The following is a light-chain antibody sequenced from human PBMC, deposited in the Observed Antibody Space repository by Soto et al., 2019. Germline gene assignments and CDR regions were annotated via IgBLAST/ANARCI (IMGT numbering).Light chain of an antibody. J-gene: IGLJ1*01. V-gene: IGLV2-14*01. Sequence: QSALTQPASVSGSPGQSITISCTGTSSDVGGYNYVSWYQQHPGKAPKLIIYEVSNRLSGVSNRFSGSKSGNTASLTISGLQAEDEADYSCNSYTSKSTGVFGTGTKLTVL. CDR1: SSDVGGYNY. CDR2: EVS. CDR3: NSYTSKSTGV.